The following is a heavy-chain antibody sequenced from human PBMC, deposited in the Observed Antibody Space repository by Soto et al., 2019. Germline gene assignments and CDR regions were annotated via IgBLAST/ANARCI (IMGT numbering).Heavy chain of an antibody. J-gene: IGHJ1*01. D-gene: IGHD3-22*01. V-gene: IGHV4-30-4*01. CDR1: GGSISSGDYY. CDR2: IYYSGST. CDR3: ARRVGYYYQGYFQH. Sequence: QVQLQESGPGLVKPSQTLSLTCTVSGGSISSGDYYWSWIRQPPGKGLEWIGSIYYSGSTYYNPSLKSRITISVDTSKNQFSLKVSSVTAADTAVYYCARRVGYYYQGYFQHWGQGTLVTVSS.